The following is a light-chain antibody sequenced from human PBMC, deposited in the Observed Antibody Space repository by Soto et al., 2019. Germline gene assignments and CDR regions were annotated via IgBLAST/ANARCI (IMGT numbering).Light chain of an antibody. V-gene: IGLV2-23*02. Sequence: QSALTQPASVSGSPGQSITISCTGTSSDVGSYSLLSWYQHHPGKAPKLIIYDVSERPSGISNRFSASKSGNTASLTISGLQAEDEADYYCCSYAGSRTPYVFGTGTKLTVL. CDR1: SSDVGSYSL. CDR3: CSYAGSRTPYV. CDR2: DVS. J-gene: IGLJ1*01.